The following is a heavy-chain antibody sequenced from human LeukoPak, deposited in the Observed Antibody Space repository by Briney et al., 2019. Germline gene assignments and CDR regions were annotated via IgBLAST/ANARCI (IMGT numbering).Heavy chain of an antibody. CDR3: AKSHYYDSSGSPDS. D-gene: IGHD3-22*01. CDR1: GFTFSSYA. Sequence: GGSLRLSCAASGFTFSSYAMSWVRQAPGKGLEWVSAISGSGGSTYYADSVKGRFTISRDNSKNTLYLQMNSLRAEDTAVYYCAKSHYYDSSGSPDSWGQGTLVTVSS. V-gene: IGHV3-23*01. CDR2: ISGSGGST. J-gene: IGHJ4*02.